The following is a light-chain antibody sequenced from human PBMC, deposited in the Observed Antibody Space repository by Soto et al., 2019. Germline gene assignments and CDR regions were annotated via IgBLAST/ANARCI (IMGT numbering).Light chain of an antibody. Sequence: DIQMTQSPSTLSGSVGDRVTITCRASQTISSWLARYQQKPGKVPKLLIYAASTLQSGVPSRFSGSGSGTDFTLTISSLQPEDVATYYCQKYNSAPRTFGQGTKVDIK. CDR3: QKYNSAPRT. CDR2: AAS. V-gene: IGKV1-27*01. J-gene: IGKJ1*01. CDR1: QTISSW.